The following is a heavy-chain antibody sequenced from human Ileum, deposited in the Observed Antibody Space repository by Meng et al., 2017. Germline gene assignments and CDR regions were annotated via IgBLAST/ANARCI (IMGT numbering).Heavy chain of an antibody. J-gene: IGHJ4*02. CDR2: TYDKSRWYN. V-gene: IGHV6-1*01. Sequence: QVLLQQSGPGLVTPWQTLSLTCALSGDSVSSNSAAWNWIRRSPSRGLEWLGRTYDKSRWYNGYAASVKSRITINPDTSTNQFSLQLNSVTSEDTAVYYCARDSHCSGSSCANYFDYWGQGTLVTVSS. D-gene: IGHD2-2*01. CDR3: ARDSHCSGSSCANYFDY. CDR1: GDSVSSNSAA.